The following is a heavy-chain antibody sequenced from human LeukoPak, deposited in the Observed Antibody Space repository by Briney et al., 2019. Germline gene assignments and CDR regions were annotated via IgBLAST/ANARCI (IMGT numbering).Heavy chain of an antibody. CDR3: ARETEKQWQY. J-gene: IGHJ3*01. Sequence: SETLSLTCAVYGGSFSGYYWSWIRQPPGKGLEWIASIFHSGSTFYNPSVKSRVTISVDTSKNQFSLTLRSVTAADTAVYYCARETEKQWQYWGQGTMATVSS. D-gene: IGHD6-19*01. CDR2: IFHSGST. CDR1: GGSFSGYY. V-gene: IGHV4-34*12.